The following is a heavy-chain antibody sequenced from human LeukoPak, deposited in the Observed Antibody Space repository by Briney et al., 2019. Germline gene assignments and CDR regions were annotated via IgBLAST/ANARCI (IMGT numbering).Heavy chain of an antibody. CDR1: GGSISSSSFH. D-gene: IGHD3-10*01. CDR2: IYYSGST. V-gene: IGHV4-39*01. J-gene: IGHJ5*02. Sequence: PSETLSLTCTVSGGSISSSSFHWGWIRQPPGKGLEWIGTIYYSGSTYYNPSLKSRVTISVDTSKNQFSLKLRSVTAADTAVYYCATLLWFGELSFAWFDPWGQGTLVTVSS. CDR3: ATLLWFGELSFAWFDP.